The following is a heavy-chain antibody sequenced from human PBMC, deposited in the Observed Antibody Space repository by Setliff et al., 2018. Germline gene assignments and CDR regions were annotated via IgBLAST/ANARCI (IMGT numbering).Heavy chain of an antibody. CDR2: IYSSGST. Sequence: ETLSLTCTVSGGSISSYYWSWIRQPPGKGLEWIGYIYSSGSTYYNPSLKSRVSISVDTSKNQFSLKLSSVTAADTAVYYCAREGYYGSGSYGYWGQGTLVTVSS. CDR1: GGSISSYY. J-gene: IGHJ4*02. D-gene: IGHD3-10*01. V-gene: IGHV4-59*12. CDR3: AREGYYGSGSYGY.